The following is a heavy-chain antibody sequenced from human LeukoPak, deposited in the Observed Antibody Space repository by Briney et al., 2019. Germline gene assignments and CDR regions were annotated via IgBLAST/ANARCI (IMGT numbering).Heavy chain of an antibody. V-gene: IGHV3-21*01. CDR2: ISSSSSYI. CDR3: ARSYDILTGYYVFDY. CDR1: GFTFSSYS. Sequence: GGSLRLSCAASGFTFSSYSMNWVRQAPGKGLEWVSYISSSSSYIYYADSVKGRFTISRDTAKNSLYLQMNSLRGEDTAVYYCARSYDILTGYYVFDYWGQGTLLTVSS. D-gene: IGHD3-9*01. J-gene: IGHJ4*02.